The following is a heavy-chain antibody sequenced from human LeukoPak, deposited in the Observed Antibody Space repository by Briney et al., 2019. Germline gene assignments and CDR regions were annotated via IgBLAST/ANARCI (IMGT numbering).Heavy chain of an antibody. V-gene: IGHV4-30-4*01. CDR1: GGSISSGDYY. CDR3: ARARVPNYYDSSGETLDY. Sequence: NPSETLSLTCTVSGGSISSGDYYWSWIRQPPGKGLEWIGYIYYSGSTYYNPSLKSRVTISVDTSKNQFSLKLSSVTAADTAVYYCARARVPNYYDSSGETLDYWGQGTLVTVPS. CDR2: IYYSGST. J-gene: IGHJ4*02. D-gene: IGHD3-22*01.